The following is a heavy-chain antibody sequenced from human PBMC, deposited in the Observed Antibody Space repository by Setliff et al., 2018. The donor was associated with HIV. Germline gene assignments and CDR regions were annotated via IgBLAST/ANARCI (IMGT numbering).Heavy chain of an antibody. CDR1: NYSISSDYY. CDR2: ISHSGSI. CDR3: ARREYSSSSPPFDY. J-gene: IGHJ4*02. D-gene: IGHD6-6*01. V-gene: IGHV4-38-2*01. Sequence: SETLSLTCAVSNYSISSDYYWGWIRQPPGKGLEWIGSISHSGSIYYNPSPSLKSRVTISIDTSKNQFSLKLNSVTAADTAVYYCARREYSSSSPPFDYWGQGTLVTVSS.